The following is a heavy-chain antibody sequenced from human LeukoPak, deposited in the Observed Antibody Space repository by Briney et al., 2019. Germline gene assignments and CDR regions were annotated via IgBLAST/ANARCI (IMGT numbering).Heavy chain of an antibody. V-gene: IGHV3-74*01. D-gene: IGHD3-9*01. Sequence: GGTLTLSCATSGFTFSDFWMHLVRQAAGTGPEWFSRINTDGTSTSYADSVTGRLTISRVNAKNTLYLQMNALRADDTAVYYCARGTTLTGWDVWVQGTTVTVSS. CDR1: GFTFSDFW. CDR3: ARGTTLTGWDV. J-gene: IGHJ6*02. CDR2: INTDGTST.